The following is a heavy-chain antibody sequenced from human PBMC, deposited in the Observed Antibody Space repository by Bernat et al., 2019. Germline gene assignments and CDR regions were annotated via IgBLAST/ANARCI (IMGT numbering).Heavy chain of an antibody. CDR2: VSAYNGDT. CDR3: ATTSVSLYWYFDL. J-gene: IGHJ2*01. Sequence: QGELVQSETEMKKLGASVRVSCKAPGFIFTSNGFAWVRQAPGQGLEWMGRVSAYNGDTQYAQKFQGRVLMTTDSSTTTAYMELKNLRSDDTAVYFCATTSVSLYWYFDLWGRGTLVTVSS. V-gene: IGHV1-18*01. CDR1: GFIFTSNG.